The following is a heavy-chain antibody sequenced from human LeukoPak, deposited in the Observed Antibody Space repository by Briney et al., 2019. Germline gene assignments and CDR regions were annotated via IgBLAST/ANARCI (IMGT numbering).Heavy chain of an antibody. J-gene: IGHJ6*02. CDR1: GGSFSGYY. Sequence: ETLSLTCAVYGGSFSGYYWSWVRQAPGKGLEWVANIKQDGSEKYYVDSVKGRFTISRDNAKNSLYLQMNSLRAEDTAVYYCARDDLPLVDLEVVVITTGGYYYGMDVWGQGTTVTVSS. CDR2: IKQDGSEK. D-gene: IGHD3-22*01. CDR3: ARDDLPLVDLEVVVITTGGYYYGMDV. V-gene: IGHV3-7*01.